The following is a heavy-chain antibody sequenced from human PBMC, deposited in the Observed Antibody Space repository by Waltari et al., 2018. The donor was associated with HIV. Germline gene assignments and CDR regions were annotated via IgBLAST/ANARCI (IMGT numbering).Heavy chain of an antibody. Sequence: QVQLQESGPGVVKTSQTMSHTCTVTGCSISGGGYYWSWVRQPAGKGLEWIGRSHASGRTNYNPSLRSRVTISVDASKNQFSLKLTSVTAADTAVYFCARGPTAMVTFDSWGQGTLVTVSS. CDR2: SHASGRT. V-gene: IGHV4-61*02. J-gene: IGHJ4*02. CDR3: ARGPTAMVTFDS. D-gene: IGHD5-18*01. CDR1: GCSISGGGYY.